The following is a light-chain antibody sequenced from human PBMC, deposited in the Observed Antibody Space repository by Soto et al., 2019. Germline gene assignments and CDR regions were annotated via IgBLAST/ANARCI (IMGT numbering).Light chain of an antibody. CDR2: GAS. J-gene: IGKJ5*01. Sequence: EIVLTQSPVTLSLSPVERSTLSCRASQSVNSRLAWYQHKPGQAPRLLISGASNRASGIPARFSGSGSGTDFTLTISRLEPEDFAVYYCQQYGSPPITFGQGTRLEIK. CDR3: QQYGSPPIT. CDR1: QSVNSR. V-gene: IGKV3-20*01.